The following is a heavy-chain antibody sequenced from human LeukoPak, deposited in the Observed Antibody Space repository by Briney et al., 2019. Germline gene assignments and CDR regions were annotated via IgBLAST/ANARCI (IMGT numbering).Heavy chain of an antibody. Sequence: GESLQISCQGSGYSFTSYWVGWVRPMPGKGLAWMGIIYPGDSDTRYSPSFQGQVTISADKSISTAYLQWSSLKASDTAMYYCARQSGSYGSSYFDYWGQGTLVTVSS. CDR2: IYPGDSDT. D-gene: IGHD1-26*01. CDR1: GYSFTSYW. J-gene: IGHJ4*02. V-gene: IGHV5-51*01. CDR3: ARQSGSYGSSYFDY.